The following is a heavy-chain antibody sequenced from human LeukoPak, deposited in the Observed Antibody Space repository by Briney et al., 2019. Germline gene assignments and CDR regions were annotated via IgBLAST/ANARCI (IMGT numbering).Heavy chain of an antibody. Sequence: WGTLSLTCAVYGWPFSGYYWSWIRQPPGKGLEWVGEINHSGSTNYNPSPKSRVTISVDTSKNQFSLKLSSVTAADTAVYYCARCGGSCYARGFDYWGEGTLVTVSS. D-gene: IGHD2-15*01. V-gene: IGHV4-34*01. CDR1: GWPFSGYY. CDR3: ARCGGSCYARGFDY. CDR2: INHSGST. J-gene: IGHJ4*02.